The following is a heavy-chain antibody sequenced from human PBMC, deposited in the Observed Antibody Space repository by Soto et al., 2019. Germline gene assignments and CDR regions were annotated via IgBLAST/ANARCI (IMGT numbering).Heavy chain of an antibody. D-gene: IGHD2-15*01. Sequence: QVQLVQSGAEVKEPGASVKVSCQASGYTFTSFDINWVRQATGQGLEWMGWMNSNSGNTGYAQKFQGRVTRTRDTSISNAYTEPGSLTSEDTAVYYCARYSAKYCSSDTCKVGPWGQRTLVTVSS. V-gene: IGHV1-8*01. CDR1: GYTFTSFD. CDR3: ARYSAKYCSSDTCKVGP. J-gene: IGHJ5*02. CDR2: MNSNSGNT.